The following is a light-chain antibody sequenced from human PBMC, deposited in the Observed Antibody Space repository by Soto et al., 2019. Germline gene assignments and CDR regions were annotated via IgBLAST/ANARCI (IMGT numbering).Light chain of an antibody. CDR1: ISDVGGYNY. CDR2: EVS. Sequence: QSVLTQPASVSGSPGQSITISCTGTISDVGGYNYVSWYQQHPGKVPKLVIYEVSNRPSGVSNRFSGSKSGNTASLTISGLQAEDEADYYCSSYTSSGTYVFGTGIKLTVL. CDR3: SSYTSSGTYV. J-gene: IGLJ1*01. V-gene: IGLV2-14*01.